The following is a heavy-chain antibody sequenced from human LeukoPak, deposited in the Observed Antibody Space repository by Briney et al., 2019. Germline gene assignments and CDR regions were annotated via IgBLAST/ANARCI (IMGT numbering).Heavy chain of an antibody. CDR1: GGSISSYY. CDR2: IYYSGST. V-gene: IGHV4-59*01. D-gene: IGHD3-10*01. CDR3: GKTNTKHSLTSRVTISVATSKNTFSMKLGSVTAAATAVYYCARGRSSMVRGSYYYYMDV. J-gene: IGHJ6*03. Sequence: SETLSLTCTVSGGSISSYYWSWIRQPPGKGLEWIGYIYYSGSTNYNPSLKMRGTISVDTSKNQISLKLSSVTTADTAAYYAGKTNTKHSLTSRVTISVATSKNTFSMKLGSVTAAATAVYYCARGRSSMVRGSYYYYMDVWGKGTTVTISS.